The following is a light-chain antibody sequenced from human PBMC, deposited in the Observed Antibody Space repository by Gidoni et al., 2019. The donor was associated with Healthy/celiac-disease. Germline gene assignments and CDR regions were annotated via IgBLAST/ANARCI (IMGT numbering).Light chain of an antibody. V-gene: IGKV2-28*01. J-gene: IGKJ4*01. CDR3: MQALQTPLT. Sequence: DIVMTQCPLALPVTPGEPASISCRSSQSLLHSNGYNYLDWYLQKPGQSPQLLIYLGSNRASGVPDRCSGSGAGTDFTLKISRVEAEDVGVYYCMQALQTPLTFGGGTKVEIK. CDR2: LGS. CDR1: QSLLHSNGYNY.